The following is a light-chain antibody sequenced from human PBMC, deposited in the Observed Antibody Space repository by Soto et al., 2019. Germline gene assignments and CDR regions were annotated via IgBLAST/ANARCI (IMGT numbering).Light chain of an antibody. V-gene: IGLV1-40*01. J-gene: IGLJ1*01. CDR1: SSNIGAGYD. Sequence: QSVLTQPPSVSGAPGHRVTGSCTGSSSNIGAGYDVHWYQQLPGTAPKLLIYGNSNRPSGVPDRFSGSKSGTSASLAITGLQAEDEADYYCQSYDSSLSGYVFGTGTKLTVL. CDR3: QSYDSSLSGYV. CDR2: GNS.